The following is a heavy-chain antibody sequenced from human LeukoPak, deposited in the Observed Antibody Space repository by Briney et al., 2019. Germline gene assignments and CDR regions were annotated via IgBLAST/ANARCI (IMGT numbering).Heavy chain of an antibody. CDR3: ARDFLSYDGSENHFEDTFDI. J-gene: IGHJ3*02. CDR1: GYSFDRYG. D-gene: IGHD3-22*01. Sequence: GASVKASCKASGYSFDRYGISWVRQAPGQGLEWLGWIGAFNGNTNYAQNLQGRVTVTAGTSTTTAYMELRSLSSDDTAVYYCARDFLSYDGSENHFEDTFDIWGQGTMVTVSS. V-gene: IGHV1-18*01. CDR2: IGAFNGNT.